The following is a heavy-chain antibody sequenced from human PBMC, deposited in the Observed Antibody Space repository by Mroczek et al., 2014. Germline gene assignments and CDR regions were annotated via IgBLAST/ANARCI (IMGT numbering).Heavy chain of an antibody. J-gene: IGHJ6*02. D-gene: IGHD3-22*01. V-gene: IGHV4-59*01. CDR3: ARAPSYYYDSSGYYTPRYYYYGMDV. Sequence: QVQLQQWGPGLVKPSETLSLTCTVSGGSISSYYWSWIRQPPGKGLEWIGYIYYSGSTNYNPSLKSRVTISVDTSKNQFSLKLSSVTAADTAVYYCARAPSYYYDSSGYYTPRYYYYGMDVWGQGTTVT. CDR2: IYYSGST. CDR1: GGSISSYY.